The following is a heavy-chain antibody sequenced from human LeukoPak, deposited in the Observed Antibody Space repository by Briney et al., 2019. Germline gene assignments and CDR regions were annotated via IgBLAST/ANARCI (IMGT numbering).Heavy chain of an antibody. Sequence: PGGSLRLSCAASGFTFSSYAMHWVRQAPGKGLEWVTLFSYDGNSKYYADSVKGRFIISRDNSKNTLYLQMNSLRADDSAIYYCARGKGQDSGYDYFLDYWGQGTLVTVSS. J-gene: IGHJ4*02. CDR1: GFTFSSYA. D-gene: IGHD5-12*01. V-gene: IGHV3-30-3*01. CDR3: ARGKGQDSGYDYFLDY. CDR2: FSYDGNSK.